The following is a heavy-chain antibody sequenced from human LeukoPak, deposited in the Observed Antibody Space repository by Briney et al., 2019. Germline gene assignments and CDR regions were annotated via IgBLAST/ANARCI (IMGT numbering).Heavy chain of an antibody. V-gene: IGHV4-39*01. D-gene: IGHD3-22*01. CDR3: ATGPPYYYDSSGYIDY. CDR2: IYYSGST. Sequence: SETLSLTCTVSGGSISSSSYYWGWIRQPPGKGLEWIGSIYYSGSTYYNPSLKSRVTISVDTSKSQFSLKLSSVTAADTAVYYCATGPPYYYDSSGYIDYWGQGTLVTVSS. CDR1: GGSISSSSYY. J-gene: IGHJ4*02.